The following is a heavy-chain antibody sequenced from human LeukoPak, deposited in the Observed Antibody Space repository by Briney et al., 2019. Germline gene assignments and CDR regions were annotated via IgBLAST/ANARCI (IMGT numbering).Heavy chain of an antibody. V-gene: IGHV3-23*01. D-gene: IGHD6-6*01. J-gene: IGHJ5*02. Sequence: PGGSLRLSCAASGFTFSIYAMSWVRQAPGKGLEWVSVISGSGGSTYYADSVKGRFTISRDNSKDTLYLQMNSLRVEDTAVYYCAKDLKWREQSRSSAESWGQGTLVTVSS. CDR3: AKDLKWREQSRSSAES. CDR2: ISGSGGST. CDR1: GFTFSIYA.